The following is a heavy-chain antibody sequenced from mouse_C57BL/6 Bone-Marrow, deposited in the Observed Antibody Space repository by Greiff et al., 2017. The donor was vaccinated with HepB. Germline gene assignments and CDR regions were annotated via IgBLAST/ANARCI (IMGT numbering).Heavy chain of an antibody. J-gene: IGHJ2*01. CDR1: GFNIKDDY. D-gene: IGHD2-5*01. V-gene: IGHV14-4*01. CDR3: TTSHYGGDY. CDR2: IDPENGDT. Sequence: VQLKESGAELVRPGASVKLSCTASGFNIKDDYMHWVKQRPEQGLEWIGWIDPENGDTEYASKFQGKATITADTSSNTAYLQLSSLTSEDTAVYYCTTSHYGGDYWGQGTTLTVSS.